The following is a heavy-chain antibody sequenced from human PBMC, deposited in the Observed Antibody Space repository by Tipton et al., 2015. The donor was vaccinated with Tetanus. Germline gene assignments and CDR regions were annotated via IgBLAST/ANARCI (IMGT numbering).Heavy chain of an antibody. CDR3: GRVADWSGGSSFSGDFDT. CDR1: GFTFSTYW. Sequence: SLRLSCAASGFTFSTYWMTWVRQAPGKGLEWLAVSWYDGTDKYYADSVKGRFTISRDNSKNTLYLKMNSLRAVGTAFYYCGRVADWSGGSSFSGDFDTWGQGTQVTVSS. D-gene: IGHD2-15*01. V-gene: IGHV3-33*08. CDR2: SWYDGTDK. J-gene: IGHJ4*02.